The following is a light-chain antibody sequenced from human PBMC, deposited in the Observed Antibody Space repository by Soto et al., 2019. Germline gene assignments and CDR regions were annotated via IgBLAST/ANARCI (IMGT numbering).Light chain of an antibody. CDR2: DAS. CDR1: QSVDSR. CDR3: QQRSDWPIT. J-gene: IGKJ5*01. Sequence: IVLTQSPATLSLSPGERATLSCRASQSVDSRLAWYQQKPGQAPSLLIFDASNRATGVPARFSGGGSGTDFTLTISSLEPEDFAVYYCQQRSDWPITFGQGTRLEIK. V-gene: IGKV3-11*01.